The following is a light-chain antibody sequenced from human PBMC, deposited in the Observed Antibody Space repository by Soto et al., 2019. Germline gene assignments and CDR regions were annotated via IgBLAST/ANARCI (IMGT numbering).Light chain of an antibody. CDR1: QSVLYSSNNRNY. CDR3: QQYYSTPPT. V-gene: IGKV4-1*01. CDR2: WAS. Sequence: DIVMTQSPDSLAVSLGERATINCKSSQSVLYSSNNRNYLAWYQQKPGQPPKLLIYWASIRESGVPDRFSGSGSETDFTLTISSLQAEDVAVYYCQQYYSTPPTFGQGTKVEIK. J-gene: IGKJ1*01.